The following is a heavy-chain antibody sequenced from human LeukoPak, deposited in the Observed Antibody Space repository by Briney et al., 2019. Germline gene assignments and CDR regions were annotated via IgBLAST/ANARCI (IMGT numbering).Heavy chain of an antibody. D-gene: IGHD5-12*01. CDR2: ITPIFGTA. V-gene: IGHV1-69*01. CDR3: ARGIWSDHLVAYFLDS. Sequence: GASVKVSCKASGGTFRSNAISWVRQAPGQGLEWMGGITPIFGTANYAQKFQGRVTITAVESMSTAYMELSSLRSEDTAVYYCARGIWSDHLVAYFLDSWGQGTLVTVSS. J-gene: IGHJ4*02. CDR1: GGTFRSNA.